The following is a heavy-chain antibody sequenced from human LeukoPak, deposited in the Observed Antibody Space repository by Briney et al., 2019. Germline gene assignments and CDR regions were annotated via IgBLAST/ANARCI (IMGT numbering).Heavy chain of an antibody. CDR1: GGSISSYY. V-gene: IGHV4-4*07. Sequence: SETLSLTCTVSGGSISSYYWSWIRQPARKGLEWIGRIYTSGSTNYNPSLKSRVTMSVDTSKNQFSLKLSSVTAADTAVYYCAREYYDSSGYYYPWSYFDYWGQGTLVTVSS. J-gene: IGHJ4*02. D-gene: IGHD3-22*01. CDR3: AREYYDSSGYYYPWSYFDY. CDR2: IYTSGST.